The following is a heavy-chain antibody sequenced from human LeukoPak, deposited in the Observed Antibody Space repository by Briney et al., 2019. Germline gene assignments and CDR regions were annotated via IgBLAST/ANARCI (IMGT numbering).Heavy chain of an antibody. Sequence: PSETLSLTCTVSGGSISSYYWSWIRQPPGKGLEWIGYIYYSGSTNCNPSLKSRVTISVDTSKNQFSLKLSSVTAADTAVYYCARAAPIRGYFDYWGQGTLVTVSS. CDR3: ARAAPIRGYFDY. D-gene: IGHD1-26*01. CDR1: GGSISSYY. V-gene: IGHV4-59*01. CDR2: IYYSGST. J-gene: IGHJ4*02.